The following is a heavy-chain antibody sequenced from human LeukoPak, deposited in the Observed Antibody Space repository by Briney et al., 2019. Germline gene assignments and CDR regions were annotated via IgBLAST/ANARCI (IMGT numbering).Heavy chain of an antibody. CDR1: GGSISSGDYY. CDR3: ARHGKAVDSGNWFDP. Sequence: SQTLSLTCTVSGGSISSGDYYWSWIRQPPGKGLEWIGYIYYSGSTNYNPSLKSRVTISVDTSKNQFSLKLSSVTAADTAVYYCARHGKAVDSGNWFDPWGQGTLVTVSS. J-gene: IGHJ5*02. V-gene: IGHV4-30-4*01. CDR2: IYYSGST. D-gene: IGHD6-19*01.